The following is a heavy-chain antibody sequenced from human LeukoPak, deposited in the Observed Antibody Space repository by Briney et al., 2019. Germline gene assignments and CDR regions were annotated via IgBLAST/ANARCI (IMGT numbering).Heavy chain of an antibody. Sequence: SVKVSCKASGGTFSSYAISWVRQAPGQGLEWMGGIIPIFGTANYAQKFQGRVTITADESTSTAYMELSSLRSEDTAVYYCARDRTTVTTSYYYYYMDVWGKGTTVTVSS. CDR2: IIPIFGTA. CDR3: ARDRTTVTTSYYYYYMDV. D-gene: IGHD4-11*01. CDR1: GGTFSSYA. V-gene: IGHV1-69*13. J-gene: IGHJ6*03.